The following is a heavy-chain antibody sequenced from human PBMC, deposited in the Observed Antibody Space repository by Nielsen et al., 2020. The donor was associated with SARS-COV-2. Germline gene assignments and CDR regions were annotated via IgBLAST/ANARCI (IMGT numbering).Heavy chain of an antibody. Sequence: SETLSLTCAVYGGSFSGSYWSWIRQPPGKGLEWIGEVNHIGTTNYSPSLKSRLTISIDTSKNQFSLKLRSVTAANTAVYYCARGLMSGTFYYGLDVWGQGSTVTVSS. J-gene: IGHJ6*02. V-gene: IGHV4-34*01. CDR2: VNHIGTT. D-gene: IGHD1-26*01. CDR3: ARGLMSGTFYYGLDV. CDR1: GGSFSGSY.